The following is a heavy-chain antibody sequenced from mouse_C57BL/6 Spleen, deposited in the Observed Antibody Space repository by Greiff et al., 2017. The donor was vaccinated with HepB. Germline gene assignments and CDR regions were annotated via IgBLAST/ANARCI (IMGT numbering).Heavy chain of an antibody. CDR2: ISNGGGST. CDR1: GFTFSDYY. CDR3: ARHHRGFAY. J-gene: IGHJ3*01. Sequence: EVNLVESGGGLVQPGGSLKLSCAASGFTFSDYYMYWVRQTPEKRLEWVAYISNGGGSTYYPDTVKGRFTISRDNAKNTLYLQMSRLKSEDTAMYYCARHHRGFAYWGQGTLVTVSA. V-gene: IGHV5-12*01.